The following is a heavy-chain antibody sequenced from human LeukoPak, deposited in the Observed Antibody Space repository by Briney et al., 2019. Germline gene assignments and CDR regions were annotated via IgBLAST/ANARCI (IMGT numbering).Heavy chain of an antibody. CDR1: GFTFSSYW. CDR2: INSDGSST. D-gene: IGHD3-22*01. V-gene: IGHV3-74*01. J-gene: IGHJ4*02. CDR3: ARDPTRRFYYYDSSGMFDY. Sequence: GGSLRLSCAASGFTFSSYWMHWVRQAPGKGLVWVSRINSDGSSTSYADSVKGRFTIPRDNAKNTLYLQMNSLRAEDTAVYYCARDPTRRFYYYDSSGMFDYWGQGTLVTVSS.